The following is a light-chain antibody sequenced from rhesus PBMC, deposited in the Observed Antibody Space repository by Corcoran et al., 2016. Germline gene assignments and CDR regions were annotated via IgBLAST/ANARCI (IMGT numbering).Light chain of an antibody. V-gene: IGKV1-46*01. CDR2: SAS. CDR3: QQYYRYPRT. Sequence: DIQMTQSPSSLSASVGDTVTITCRASQRSGSSVAWFHQKPGKAPNLLFSSASILQSGVPSRFSGSKSGTDFTLTISSLQPEDVGQFYCQQYYRYPRTFGQGTKVEI. CDR1: QRSGSS. J-gene: IGKJ1*01.